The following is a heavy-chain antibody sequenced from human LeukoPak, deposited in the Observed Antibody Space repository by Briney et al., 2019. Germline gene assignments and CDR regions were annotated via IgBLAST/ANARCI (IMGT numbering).Heavy chain of an antibody. CDR1: GGSISNYY. Sequence: SETLSLTCTVSGGSISNYYWGWIRQPPGKGLEWIGDIYYSGSTNYNPSLKSRVTISVDTSKNQFSLNLYSVTAADTAVYYCARRGFLDYWGQGILVTVSS. D-gene: IGHD3-10*01. CDR3: ARRGFLDY. CDR2: IYYSGST. J-gene: IGHJ4*02. V-gene: IGHV4-59*01.